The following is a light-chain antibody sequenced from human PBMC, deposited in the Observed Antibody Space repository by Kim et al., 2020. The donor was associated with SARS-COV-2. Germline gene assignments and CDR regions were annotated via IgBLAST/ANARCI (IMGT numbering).Light chain of an antibody. Sequence: LVQTVRINCHGDSLRKYPASWYQHKPGPAPILVMHDKNNVRPAGVPDRFSGSNSGNTAFLTITGAQVEDEATYYCCSRDSSGPGVFGGGTKLTVL. CDR2: DKN. CDR1: SLRKYP. V-gene: IGLV3-19*01. J-gene: IGLJ3*02. CDR3: CSRDSSGPGV.